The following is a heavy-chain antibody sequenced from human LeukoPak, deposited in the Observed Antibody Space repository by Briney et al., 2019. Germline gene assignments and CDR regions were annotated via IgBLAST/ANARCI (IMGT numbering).Heavy chain of an antibody. D-gene: IGHD2-15*01. CDR1: GGSFSGYY. CDR3: ARARYCSGGSCSPRFDP. Sequence: SETLSLTCAVYGGSFSGYYWSWIRQPPGKGLEWIGEINHSGSTNYNPSLKSRVTISVDTSKNQFSLKLSSVTAADTAVYYCARARYCSGGSCSPRFDPWGQGTLVTVSS. CDR2: INHSGST. J-gene: IGHJ5*02. V-gene: IGHV4-34*01.